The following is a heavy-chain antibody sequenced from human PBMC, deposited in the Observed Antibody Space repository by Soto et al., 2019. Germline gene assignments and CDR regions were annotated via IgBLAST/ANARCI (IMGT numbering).Heavy chain of an antibody. V-gene: IGHV3-23*01. CDR3: AKQRGWIFGVARGDAFDI. CDR2: ISGSGGST. D-gene: IGHD3-3*01. CDR1: GFTFSSYA. Sequence: GGSLRLSCAASGFTFSSYAMSWVRQAPGKGLEWVSAISGSGGSTYYADSVKGRFTISRDNSKNTLYLQMNSLRAEDTAVYYCAKQRGWIFGVARGDAFDIWGQGTMVTVSS. J-gene: IGHJ3*02.